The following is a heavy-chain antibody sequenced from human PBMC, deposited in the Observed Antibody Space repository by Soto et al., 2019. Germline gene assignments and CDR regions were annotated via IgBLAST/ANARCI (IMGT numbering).Heavy chain of an antibody. V-gene: IGHV1-69*12. CDR2: IIPIFGTA. CDR1: GGTFSSYA. CDR3: ARQGAALRDYYYGMDV. Sequence: QVQLVQSGAEVKKPGSSVKVSCKASGGTFSSYAISGVRQAPGQVLEWMGGIIPIFGTANYAQKFQGRVTITADESTSTAYMELSSLRSEDTAVYYCARQGAALRDYYYGMDVWGQGTTVTVSS. D-gene: IGHD6-25*01. J-gene: IGHJ6*02.